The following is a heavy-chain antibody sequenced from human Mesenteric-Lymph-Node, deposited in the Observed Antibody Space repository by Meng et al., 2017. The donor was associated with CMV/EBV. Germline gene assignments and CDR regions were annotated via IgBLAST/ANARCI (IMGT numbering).Heavy chain of an antibody. J-gene: IGHJ2*01. Sequence: SQTLSLTCAVYGGPISGYYWSWIRQSPGKGLEWIGEMNHRGSTNYNPSLKSRVTISADTSKNQLSLSLNSVTAADTAVYYCARASWGIASLMTGYFDLWGRGTLVTVSS. CDR2: MNHRGST. CDR1: GGPISGYY. D-gene: IGHD3-16*01. V-gene: IGHV4-34*01. CDR3: ARASWGIASLMTGYFDL.